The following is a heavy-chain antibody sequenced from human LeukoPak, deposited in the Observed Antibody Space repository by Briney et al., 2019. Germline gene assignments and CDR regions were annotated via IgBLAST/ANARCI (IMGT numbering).Heavy chain of an antibody. CDR3: ATVRGGVGGYCSSTSCLHRPYYYYYMDV. CDR1: GYTFTSYG. D-gene: IGHD2-2*01. V-gene: IGHV1-18*01. CDR2: ISSCNGNT. J-gene: IGHJ6*03. Sequence: ASVKVSCKASGYTFTSYGISWVRQAPGQGLEWMGWISSCNGNTNYAQKLQGRVTMTTDTSTSTAYMALRSLRSDDTAVYYCATVRGGVGGYCSSTSCLHRPYYYYYMDVWGKGTTVTVSS.